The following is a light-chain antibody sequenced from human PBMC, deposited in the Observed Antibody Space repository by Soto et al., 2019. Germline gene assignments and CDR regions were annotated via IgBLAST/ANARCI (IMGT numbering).Light chain of an antibody. J-gene: IGKJ3*01. CDR1: QSVDSNY. V-gene: IGKV3-20*01. Sequence: EIVLTQSPGTLSLSPGEEATLSCRASQSVDSNYLAWYQQKPGQTPRLIIYGASGRADGIPHRFSGSGFGTDFTLSISRLEPEDFAVYYCHQYAKSPFTFGPGTILEIK. CDR3: HQYAKSPFT. CDR2: GAS.